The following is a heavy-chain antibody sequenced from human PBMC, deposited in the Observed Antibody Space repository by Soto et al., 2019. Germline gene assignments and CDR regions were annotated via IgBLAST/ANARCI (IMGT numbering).Heavy chain of an antibody. J-gene: IGHJ6*02. CDR3: ARDQGREDPHVEYYGMYV. CDR1: GGSISSYY. CDR2: IYYSGST. Sequence: QVQLQESGPGLVKPSETLSLTCTVSGGSISSYYWSWIRQPPGKGLEWIGYIYYSGSTNYNPSLKSRVTISVDTSKNQCSLKLSSVTAADTAVYYCARDQGREDPHVEYYGMYVWGQGTTVTVSS. D-gene: IGHD1-26*01. V-gene: IGHV4-59*01.